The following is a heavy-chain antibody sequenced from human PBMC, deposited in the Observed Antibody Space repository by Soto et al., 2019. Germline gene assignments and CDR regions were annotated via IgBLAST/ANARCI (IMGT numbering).Heavy chain of an antibody. D-gene: IGHD6-13*01. CDR2: ISYSGST. J-gene: IGHJ4*02. Sequence: QVHLQESGPGLVKPSETLSLTCTVSGGSISGYFWSWIRQPPGKGLEWIDYISYSGSTNYNPSLKSRVTISLDTSKNQFSLKLSSVTAADTAVYYCARTKYTNSWYYFDNWGQGTLVTVSS. V-gene: IGHV4-59*01. CDR3: ARTKYTNSWYYFDN. CDR1: GGSISGYF.